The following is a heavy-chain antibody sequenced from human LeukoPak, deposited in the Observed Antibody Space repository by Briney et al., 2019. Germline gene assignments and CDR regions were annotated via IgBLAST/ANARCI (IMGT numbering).Heavy chain of an antibody. CDR2: ISSSSSYI. CDR1: GFTFDDYG. J-gene: IGHJ5*02. V-gene: IGHV3-21*01. D-gene: IGHD1-26*01. Sequence: GGSLRLSCAASGFTFDDYGMSWVRQAPGKGLEWVSSISSSSSYIYYADSVKGRFTISRDNAKNSLYLQMNSLRAEDTAVYYCARGAGFDPWGQGTLVTVSS. CDR3: ARGAGFDP.